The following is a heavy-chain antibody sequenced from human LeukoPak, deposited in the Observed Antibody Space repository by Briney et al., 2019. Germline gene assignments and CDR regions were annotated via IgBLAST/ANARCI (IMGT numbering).Heavy chain of an antibody. CDR3: ARDLKYYYDSSGYAY. CDR2: IWYIGSNK. J-gene: IGHJ4*02. CDR1: GFTFSSYG. V-gene: IGHV3-33*01. D-gene: IGHD3-22*01. Sequence: GGSLRLSCAASGFTFSSYGMRWVRQAPGKGLEWGAVIWYIGSNKYYADTVKGRFTISRDNSKNTLYLQMNSLRARDTAVYYCARDLKYYYDSSGYAYWGQGTLVTVSS.